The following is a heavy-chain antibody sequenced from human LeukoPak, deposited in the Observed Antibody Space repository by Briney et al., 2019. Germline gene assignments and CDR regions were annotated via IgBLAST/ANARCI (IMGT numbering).Heavy chain of an antibody. D-gene: IGHD3-10*02. CDR3: AELGITMIGGV. CDR2: ITSGGSPM. V-gene: IGHV3-11*04. J-gene: IGHJ6*04. CDR1: GFTFSDHS. Sequence: PGGSLRLSCAASGFTFSDHSMCWIRQSPGKGLEWVAYITSGGSPMYYVDSVKGRSTISRDNAKNSLYLQMNSLRAEDTAVYYCAELGITMIGGVWGKGTTVTISS.